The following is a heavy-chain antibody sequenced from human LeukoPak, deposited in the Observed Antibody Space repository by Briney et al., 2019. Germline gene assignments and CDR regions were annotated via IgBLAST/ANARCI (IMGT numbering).Heavy chain of an antibody. J-gene: IGHJ4*02. CDR3: AKETGYSSGWYRNLDY. D-gene: IGHD6-19*01. Sequence: GGSLRLSCAASGFTFSSYGMSWVRQAPGKGLEWVSAISGSGGSTYYADSVKGRFTISRDNSKNTLYLQMNSLRAEDTALYYCAKETGYSSGWYRNLDYWGQGTLVTVSP. CDR1: GFTFSSYG. V-gene: IGHV3-23*01. CDR2: ISGSGGST.